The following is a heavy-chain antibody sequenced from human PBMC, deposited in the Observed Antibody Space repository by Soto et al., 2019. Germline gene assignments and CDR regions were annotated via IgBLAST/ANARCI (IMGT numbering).Heavy chain of an antibody. CDR1: GGTFSSYA. D-gene: IGHD3-9*01. Sequence: QVQLVQSGAEVKKPGSSVKVSCKASGGTFSSYAISWVRQAPGQGLEWMGGIIPIFGTANYVQTLQGRVTITADESASTDYMELSSLGSEDTAVYYCERAYDRYYDILPGYGWFDPWGQGTLGTFCS. J-gene: IGHJ5*02. CDR2: IIPIFGTA. V-gene: IGHV1-69*01. CDR3: ERAYDRYYDILPGYGWFDP.